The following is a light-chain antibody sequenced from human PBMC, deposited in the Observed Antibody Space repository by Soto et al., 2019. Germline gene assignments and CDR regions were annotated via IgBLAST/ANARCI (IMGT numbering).Light chain of an antibody. J-gene: IGLJ1*01. Sequence: HSVLTQPPSASGSPGQSVSISCTGTKSDIGVYDFVSWYQHHPGKAPRLIIYEVVQRPSGVPDRFSGSKSGNTASLTVSGLQAAEEADYFCKSYAGSNTYVFGRGTKVTVX. CDR2: EVV. CDR1: KSDIGVYDF. CDR3: KSYAGSNTYV. V-gene: IGLV2-8*01.